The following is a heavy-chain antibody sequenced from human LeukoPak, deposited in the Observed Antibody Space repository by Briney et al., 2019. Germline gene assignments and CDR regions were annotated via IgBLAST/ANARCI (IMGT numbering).Heavy chain of an antibody. J-gene: IGHJ3*02. CDR1: GYTFTSYA. Sequence: ASVKVSCKASGYTFTSYAMRWVRQAPGQRLEWMGWINAGNGNTKYSQKFQGRVTITRDTSASTAYMELSSLRSEDTAVYYCARDPGDRAFDIWGQGTMVTVSS. CDR2: INAGNGNT. D-gene: IGHD2-21*01. V-gene: IGHV1-3*01. CDR3: ARDPGDRAFDI.